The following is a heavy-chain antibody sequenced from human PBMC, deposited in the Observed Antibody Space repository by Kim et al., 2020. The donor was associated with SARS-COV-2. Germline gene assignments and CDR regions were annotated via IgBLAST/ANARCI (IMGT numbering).Heavy chain of an antibody. V-gene: IGHV1-3*01. J-gene: IGHJ4*02. CDR2: INAGNGNT. D-gene: IGHD2-15*01. CDR3: ARGGRYCSGGSCYSYFDY. Sequence: ASVKVSCKASGYTFTSYAMHWVRQAPGQRLEWMGWINAGNGNTKYSQKFQGRVTITRDTSASTAYMELSSLRSEDTAVYYCARGGRYCSGGSCYSYFDYWGQGTLVTVSP. CDR1: GYTFTSYA.